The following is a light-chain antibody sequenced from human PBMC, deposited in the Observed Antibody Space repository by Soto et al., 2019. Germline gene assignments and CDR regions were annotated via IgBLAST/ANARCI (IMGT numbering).Light chain of an antibody. CDR2: KAS. J-gene: IGKJ3*01. Sequence: DIQMTQSPSTLSGSVGDRVTITCRASQTISSWLAWYQQKPGKAPKLLIYKASTLKSGVPSRFSGSGSGTEFTLTISSLQPDDFATYYCQKYKSAPYTFGPGTKVDIK. CDR3: QKYKSAPYT. CDR1: QTISSW. V-gene: IGKV1-5*03.